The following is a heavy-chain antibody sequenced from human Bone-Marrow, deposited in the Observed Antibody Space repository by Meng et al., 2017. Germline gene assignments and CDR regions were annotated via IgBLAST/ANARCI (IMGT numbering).Heavy chain of an antibody. Sequence: GESLKISCAASGFTVSSNYMSWVRQAPGKGLEWVSVIYSGGSTYYADSVKGRFTVSRDNSKNTLYLQMNSLRPEDTAVYYCARGRGSGSYYFPSYYYYYGMDVWGQGTTVTVSS. CDR3: ARGRGSGSYYFPSYYYYYGMDV. CDR1: GFTVSSNY. D-gene: IGHD3-10*01. J-gene: IGHJ6*02. CDR2: IYSGGST. V-gene: IGHV3-66*02.